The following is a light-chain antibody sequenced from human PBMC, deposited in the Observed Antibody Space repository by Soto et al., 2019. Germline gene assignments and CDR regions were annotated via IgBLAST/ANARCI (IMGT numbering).Light chain of an antibody. CDR1: SSDVGGYNY. CDR3: NSYTSSSTLPYV. V-gene: IGLV2-14*01. CDR2: DVS. J-gene: IGLJ1*01. Sequence: QSALTQPASVSGSPGQSITVSCTGTSSDVGGYNYVSWYQQHPGKAPKVMIYDVSKRPSGVSNRVSGSKSGNTASLTISGLQAEDEADYYCNSYTSSSTLPYVFGTGTKLTVL.